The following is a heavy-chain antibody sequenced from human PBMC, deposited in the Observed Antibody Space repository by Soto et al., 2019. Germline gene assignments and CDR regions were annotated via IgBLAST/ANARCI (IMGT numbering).Heavy chain of an antibody. CDR1: SYSIRSGDY. CDR2: ISHSGDT. Sequence: PSETLSLTCAVSSYSIRSGDYWAWIRQSPGKGLEWFGSISHSGDTFYNPSLRSRVILSIDASKNQFSLELTSVTAADTALYYCARVHSSGHGVDYWGQGTLVTVS. CDR3: ARVHSSGHGVDY. J-gene: IGHJ4*02. D-gene: IGHD6-19*01. V-gene: IGHV4-38-2*01.